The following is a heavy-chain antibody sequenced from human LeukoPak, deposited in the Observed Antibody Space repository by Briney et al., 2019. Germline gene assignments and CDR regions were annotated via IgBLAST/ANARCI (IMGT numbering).Heavy chain of an antibody. V-gene: IGHV4-39*01. CDR1: GGSISSSSFY. Sequence: SETLSLTCTVSGGSISSSSFYWVWIRQPPGKGLEWLGSIYYSGSTFHTPSLKSRVTMSADTSKNQFSLKLSSVTAADTAVYYCARNLGYDSSGYYNYFDEWGQGTLVTVSS. D-gene: IGHD3-22*01. CDR2: IYYSGST. CDR3: ARNLGYDSSGYYNYFDE. J-gene: IGHJ4*02.